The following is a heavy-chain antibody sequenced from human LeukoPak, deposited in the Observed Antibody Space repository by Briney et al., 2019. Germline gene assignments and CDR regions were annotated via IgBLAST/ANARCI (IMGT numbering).Heavy chain of an antibody. D-gene: IGHD3-10*01. CDR1: RFTFNTYA. CDR2: ISGSGGST. Sequence: GGSLRLSCAASRFTFNTYAMSWGRQAPGKGLEWVSAISGSGGSTYYADSVKGRFTISRDNSKNTLYLQMNSLRAEDTAVYYCAKDGLVWFGELNWGQETLVTVSS. V-gene: IGHV3-23*01. CDR3: AKDGLVWFGELN. J-gene: IGHJ4*02.